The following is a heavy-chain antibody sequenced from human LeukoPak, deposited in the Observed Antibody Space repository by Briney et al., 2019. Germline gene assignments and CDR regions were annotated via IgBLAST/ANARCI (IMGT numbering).Heavy chain of an antibody. D-gene: IGHD1-26*01. J-gene: IGHJ4*02. Sequence: GGSLKLSCVASGFTFSGSAMHWVRHASGKGLEWVGRIRSKANSYATAYAASVQGRFTISRADSKITPYLQMNSLKTEATSLYYCTRYNGSYPFDYWGQGTLVTVSS. CDR1: GFTFSGSA. CDR3: TRYNGSYPFDY. V-gene: IGHV3-73*01. CDR2: IRSKANSYAT.